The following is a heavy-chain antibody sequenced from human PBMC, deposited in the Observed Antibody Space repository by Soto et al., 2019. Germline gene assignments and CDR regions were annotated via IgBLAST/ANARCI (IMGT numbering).Heavy chain of an antibody. V-gene: IGHV1-69*08. J-gene: IGHJ4*02. D-gene: IGHD4-17*01. Sequence: QVQLVQSGAEVKKPGSSVKVSCKASGGTFSSYTISWVRQAPGQGLEWMGRIIPILGIANYAQKFQGRVTITADKSTSAAYMELSSLRSEDTAVYYCARERGGGPVTTVYFDYWGQGTLVTVSS. CDR3: ARERGGGPVTTVYFDY. CDR1: GGTFSSYT. CDR2: IIPILGIA.